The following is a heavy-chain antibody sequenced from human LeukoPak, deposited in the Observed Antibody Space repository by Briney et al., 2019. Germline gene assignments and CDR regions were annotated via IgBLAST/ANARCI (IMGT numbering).Heavy chain of an antibody. J-gene: IGHJ4*02. CDR3: ARERGSCDF. V-gene: IGHV1-46*01. D-gene: IGHD2-2*01. Sequence: SVKVSCKASGYTFTNYFMHWVRQAPGQGLEWMGIINPGSGSTTYAQTFQGRVTMTRDTSTSTGYMELSSLRSEDTAVYYCARERGSCDFWGQGTLVTVSS. CDR2: INPGSGST. CDR1: GYTFTNYF.